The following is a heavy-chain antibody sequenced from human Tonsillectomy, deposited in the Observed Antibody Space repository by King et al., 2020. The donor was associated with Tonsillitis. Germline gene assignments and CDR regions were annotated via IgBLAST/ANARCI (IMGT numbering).Heavy chain of an antibody. CDR2: IYSGGST. D-gene: IGHD1-26*01. CDR1: GFTVSINY. V-gene: IGHV3-66*01. CDR3: ARGPVSGITRGDFDY. Sequence: VQLVESGGGLVQPGGSLRLSCAASGFTVSINYMSWVRQAPGKGLEWVSVIYSGGSTYYADSVKGRFTISRDNSKNTLYLQMNSLRAEDTAVYYCARGPVSGITRGDFDYWGQGTLVTVSS. J-gene: IGHJ4*02.